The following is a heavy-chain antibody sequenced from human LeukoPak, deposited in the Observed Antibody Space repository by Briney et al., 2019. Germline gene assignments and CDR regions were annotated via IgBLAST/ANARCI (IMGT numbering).Heavy chain of an antibody. CDR2: INSDGSWT. CDR3: VSFYETY. V-gene: IGHV3-74*01. Sequence: GGSLRLSCAASGNYWMHWVRQAQGKGLVWVSHINSDGSWTGYADSVKGRFTISKDNAKNTVYLQMNNLRAEDTAVYYCVSFYETYWGRGTLVTVSS. J-gene: IGHJ4*02. CDR1: GNYW. D-gene: IGHD2-2*01.